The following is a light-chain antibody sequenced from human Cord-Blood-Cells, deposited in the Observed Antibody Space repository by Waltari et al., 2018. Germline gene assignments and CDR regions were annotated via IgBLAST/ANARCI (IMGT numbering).Light chain of an antibody. CDR1: SSDVGGYNY. CDR2: DVS. V-gene: IGLV2-11*01. CDR3: CSYAGSYTLV. J-gene: IGLJ2*01. Sequence: QSALTQPRSVSGSPGQSVTISCTGTSSDVGGYNYVSWYQHHPGKAPKLMIYDVSKRPSGVPDRFSGSKSGNTASLTISGFQAEDEADYYCCSYAGSYTLVFGGGTKLTVL.